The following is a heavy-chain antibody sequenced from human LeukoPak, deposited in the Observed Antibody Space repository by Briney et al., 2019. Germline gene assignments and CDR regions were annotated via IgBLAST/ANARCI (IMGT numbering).Heavy chain of an antibody. J-gene: IGHJ4*02. Sequence: GGSLRLSCAASGFTFSSYAMSWVRQAPGEGLEWVSYISSGSDSIYYADSVRGRFTISRDNAKNSLYLQMNSLRDEDTAVYFCARDRPPVGAIDFWGQGTLVTVSS. CDR3: ARDRPPVGAIDF. V-gene: IGHV3-48*02. CDR1: GFTFSSYA. D-gene: IGHD1-26*01. CDR2: ISSGSDSI.